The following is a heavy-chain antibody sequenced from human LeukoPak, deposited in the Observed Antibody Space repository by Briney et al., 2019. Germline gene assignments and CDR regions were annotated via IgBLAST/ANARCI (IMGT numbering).Heavy chain of an antibody. CDR3: AREIGPRQLHLWGSAFDY. D-gene: IGHD5-18*01. CDR2: INPSGGTT. CDR1: GYTFINYY. Sequence: GASVKVSCKASGYTFINYYMHWVRQAPGQGLEWMGIINPSGGTTSYAQNFQDRVTMTRDTSTSTVYMELSSLRSEDTAVYYCAREIGPRQLHLWGSAFDYWGQGTLVTVSS. V-gene: IGHV1-46*01. J-gene: IGHJ4*02.